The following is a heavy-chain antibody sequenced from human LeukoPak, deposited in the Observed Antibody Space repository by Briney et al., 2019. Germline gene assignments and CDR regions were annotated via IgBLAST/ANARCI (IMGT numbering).Heavy chain of an antibody. Sequence: SETLSLTCTVSGGSISSYYWSWIRQPPGKGLEWIGYIYYSGSTNYNPSLKSRVTISVDTSKNQFSLKLSSVTAADTAVYYCARKAGQWLEFDYWGQGTLVTVSS. D-gene: IGHD6-19*01. CDR3: ARKAGQWLEFDY. CDR1: GGSISSYY. CDR2: IYYSGST. J-gene: IGHJ4*02. V-gene: IGHV4-59*12.